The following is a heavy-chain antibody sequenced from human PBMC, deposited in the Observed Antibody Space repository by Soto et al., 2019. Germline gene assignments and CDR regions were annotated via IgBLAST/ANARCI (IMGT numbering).Heavy chain of an antibody. D-gene: IGHD2-2*01. V-gene: IGHV1-46*01. CDR3: ARRDCFSSSCYFKY. CDR1: GYTFTSYY. CDR2: INPSGATT. J-gene: IGHJ4*02. Sequence: ASVKVSCKASGYTFTSYYVHWVRQAPGQGLEWMGIINPSGATTTYAQNFQGRVAMTRDTSTSTVYMELSSLRSEDTAVYYCARRDCFSSSCYFKYWGQGTLVTLSS.